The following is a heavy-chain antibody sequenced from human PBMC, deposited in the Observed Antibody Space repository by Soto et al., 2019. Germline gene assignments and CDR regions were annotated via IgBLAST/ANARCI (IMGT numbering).Heavy chain of an antibody. CDR2: IYYSGST. CDR3: ARHPVSQGTYYYMDV. D-gene: IGHD1-1*01. V-gene: IGHV4-59*08. J-gene: IGHJ6*03. Sequence: NPSETLSLTCTVPGGSISSYYWSWIRQPPGKGLEWIGYIYYSGSTNYNPSLKSRVTISVDTSKNQFSLKLSSVTAADTAVYYCARHPVSQGTYYYMDVWGKGTTVTVSS. CDR1: GGSISSYY.